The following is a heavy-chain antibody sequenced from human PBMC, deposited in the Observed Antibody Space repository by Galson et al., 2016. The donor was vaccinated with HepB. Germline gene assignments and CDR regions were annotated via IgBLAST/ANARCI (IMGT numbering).Heavy chain of an antibody. CDR3: AVTSSVQYYFDF. J-gene: IGHJ4*02. V-gene: IGHV5-10-1*01. CDR1: GYSFATYW. Sequence: QSGAEVKKPGESLRISCKGSGYSFATYWISWVRQMPGKGLEWMGRIDPSDSYTNYSPSFQCHVTIPADTSISTAYLHWASLKALDTAFYYCAVTSSVQYYFDFWGQGTLVTVSS. D-gene: IGHD2-21*02. CDR2: IDPSDSYT.